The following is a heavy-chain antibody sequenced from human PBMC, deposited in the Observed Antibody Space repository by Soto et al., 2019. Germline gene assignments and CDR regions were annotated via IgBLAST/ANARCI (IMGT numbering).Heavy chain of an antibody. D-gene: IGHD3-10*01. CDR1: GGTFSNDA. V-gene: IGHV1-69*01. J-gene: IGHJ6*02. CDR3: ATGLRTGNYGMDV. Sequence: QEQLVQAGAEVKKPGSSVRISCRASGGTFSNDAVSWVRQAPGQGLQWMGGIIPIFGTTHYAQKFPGRVTITADESMATAYMELRSVTSEDTAVYYCATGLRTGNYGMDVWGQGTAVTVSS. CDR2: IIPIFGTT.